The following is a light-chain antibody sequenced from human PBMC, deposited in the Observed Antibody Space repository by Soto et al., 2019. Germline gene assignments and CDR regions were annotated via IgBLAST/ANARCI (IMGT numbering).Light chain of an antibody. V-gene: IGKV3-20*01. CDR3: QQYGDLPWT. J-gene: IGKJ1*01. Sequence: EIVLTQSPATLSSSPGERATLSCRASQTVGVRLAWYQHKPGQAPRLLIYGASSRATGIPDRFSGSGSGTDFTLTIDRLESEDFAVYFCQQYGDLPWTFGQGTKVDI. CDR1: QTVGVR. CDR2: GAS.